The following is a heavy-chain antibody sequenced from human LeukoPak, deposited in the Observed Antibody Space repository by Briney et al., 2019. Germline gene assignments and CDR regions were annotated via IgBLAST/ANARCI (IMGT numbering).Heavy chain of an antibody. V-gene: IGHV4-34*01. J-gene: IGHJ6*02. CDR1: GGSFSGYY. CDR2: INHSGST. D-gene: IGHD3-10*01. CDR3: ARPITMVRRGGMDV. Sequence: PSETLSHTCAVYGGSFSGYYWSWIRQPPGKGLEWIGEINHSGSTNYNPSLKSRVTISVDTSKNQFSLKLSSVTAADTAVYYCARPITMVRRGGMDVWGQGTTVTVSS.